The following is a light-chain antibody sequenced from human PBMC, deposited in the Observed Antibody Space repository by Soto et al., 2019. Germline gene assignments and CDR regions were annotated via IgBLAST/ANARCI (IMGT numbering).Light chain of an antibody. V-gene: IGLV3-21*02. CDR2: DDT. CDR3: QVWDSSSDHPYV. J-gene: IGLJ1*01. Sequence: WERSHPRSLRLAPGPTARVTCGGNNIGSKSVHWYQQKPGQAPVLVVHDDTDRPSGIPERFSGSNSGNTATLTISRVEAGDEAEYYCQVWDSSSDHPYVFGTGTKVTVL. CDR1: NIGSKS.